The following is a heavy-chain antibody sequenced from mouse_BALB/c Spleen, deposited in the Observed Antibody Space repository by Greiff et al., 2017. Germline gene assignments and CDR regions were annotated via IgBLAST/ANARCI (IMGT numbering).Heavy chain of an antibody. CDR3: ARGGFFYDGSSYDY. CDR1: GYSITSGYY. J-gene: IGHJ2*01. D-gene: IGHD1-1*01. V-gene: IGHV3-6*02. Sequence: EVKLQESGPGLVKPSQSLSLTCSVTGYSITSGYYWNWIRQFPGNKLEWMGYISYDGSNNYNPSLKNRISITRDTSKNQFFLKLNSVTTEDTATYYCARGGFFYDGSSYDYWGQGTTLTVSS. CDR2: ISYDGSN.